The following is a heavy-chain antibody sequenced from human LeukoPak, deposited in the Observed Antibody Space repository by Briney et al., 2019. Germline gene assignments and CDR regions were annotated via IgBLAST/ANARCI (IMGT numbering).Heavy chain of an antibody. V-gene: IGHV1-8*01. CDR3: ARGGYCSGGSCYSKARAH. CDR1: GYTFTSYD. J-gene: IGHJ4*02. D-gene: IGHD2-15*01. Sequence: GASVKVSCKASGYTFTSYDINWVLQATGQGLEWMGWMNPNSGNTGYAQKFQGRVTMTRNTSISTAYMELSSLRSEDTAVYYCARGGYCSGGSCYSKARAHWGQGTLVTVSS. CDR2: MNPNSGNT.